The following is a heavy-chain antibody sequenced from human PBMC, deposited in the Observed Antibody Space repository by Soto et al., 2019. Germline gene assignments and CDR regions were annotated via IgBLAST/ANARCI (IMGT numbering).Heavy chain of an antibody. CDR1: GGTFSSYA. CDR3: ARHNYDFWSGYLNPSVYGMDV. V-gene: IGHV1-69*12. D-gene: IGHD3-3*01. J-gene: IGHJ6*02. CDR2: IIPIFGTA. Sequence: QVQLVQSGAEVKKPGSSVKVSCKASGGTFSSYAISWVRQAPGQGLEWMGGIIPIFGTANYAQKFQGSVTITADESTNTAYMELSSLRSENTAVYYCARHNYDFWSGYLNPSVYGMDVWGQGTTVTVSS.